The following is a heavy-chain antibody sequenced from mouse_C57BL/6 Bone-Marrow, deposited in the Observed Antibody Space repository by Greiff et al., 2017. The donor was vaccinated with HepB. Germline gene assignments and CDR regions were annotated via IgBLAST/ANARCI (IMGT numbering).Heavy chain of an antibody. D-gene: IGHD1-1*01. Sequence: QVQLQQPGAELVKPGASVKLSCKASGYTFTSYWMQWVKQRPGQGLEWIGEIDPSDSYTNYNQKFKGKATLTVDTSSSTAYMQLSSLTSEDSAVYYCARAITTDFDYWGQGTTLTVSS. CDR1: GYTFTSYW. CDR2: IDPSDSYT. CDR3: ARAITTDFDY. J-gene: IGHJ2*01. V-gene: IGHV1-50*01.